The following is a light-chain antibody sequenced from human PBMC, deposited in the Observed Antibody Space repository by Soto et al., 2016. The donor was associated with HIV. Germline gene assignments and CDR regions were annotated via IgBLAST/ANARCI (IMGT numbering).Light chain of an antibody. J-gene: IGKJ1*01. V-gene: IGKV1-5*03. CDR3: QQYYDGWT. CDR2: KAS. CDR1: QGISNS. Sequence: DIQMTQSPSSLSASVGDRVTITCRASQGISNSLAWYQQKPGKAPKLLMYKASTLESGVPLRFSGSGSGTEFTLTVSSLQPDDFATYYCQQYYDGWTFGQGTKV.